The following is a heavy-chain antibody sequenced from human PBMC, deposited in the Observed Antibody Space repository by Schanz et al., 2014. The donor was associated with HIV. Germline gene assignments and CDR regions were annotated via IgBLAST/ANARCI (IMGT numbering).Heavy chain of an antibody. CDR2: MDLDGSTT. CDR1: GFTFSNYW. V-gene: IGHV3-74*01. CDR3: ARGGGQFDYYESSGYGNWFDS. Sequence: EVQLVESGGDLVQPGGSLRLSCAASGFTFSNYWMHWVRQAPGKGLVWVSRMDLDGSTTNYADSVKGRFTISRDNAKNTLYLQMDSLRAEDTAVYYCARGGGQFDYYESSGYGNWFDSWGQGTLVTVSS. D-gene: IGHD3-22*01. J-gene: IGHJ5*01.